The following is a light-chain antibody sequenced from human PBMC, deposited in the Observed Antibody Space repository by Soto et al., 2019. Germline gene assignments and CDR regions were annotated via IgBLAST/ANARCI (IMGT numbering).Light chain of an antibody. CDR2: GAS. Sequence: EIVLTQSPGTLSLSPGERATLSCRASQSVSDNYLAWYQRKPGQAPRLLIYGASIRASGIPDRFSGSGSGIDFTLTISRLEPEDFAVYYCRQYGFSLRTFGQGSKVEV. V-gene: IGKV3-20*01. CDR1: QSVSDNY. J-gene: IGKJ1*01. CDR3: RQYGFSLRT.